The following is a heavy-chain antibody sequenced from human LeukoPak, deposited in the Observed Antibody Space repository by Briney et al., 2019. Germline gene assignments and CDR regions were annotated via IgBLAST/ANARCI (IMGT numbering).Heavy chain of an antibody. V-gene: IGHV3-23*01. J-gene: IGHJ4*02. CDR1: GFTVSSYA. Sequence: PGGSLRLSCAASGFTVSSYAMSWVRQAPGKGLEWVSAISGSGGSTYYADSVKGRFTISRDNSQNTLYLQMNSLRAEDTAVYYCAKGYGRCSGGSCFFDYWGQGTLVTVSS. CDR2: ISGSGGST. CDR3: AKGYGRCSGGSCFFDY. D-gene: IGHD2-15*01.